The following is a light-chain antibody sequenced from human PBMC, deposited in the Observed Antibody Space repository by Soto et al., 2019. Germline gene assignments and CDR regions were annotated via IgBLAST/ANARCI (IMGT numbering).Light chain of an antibody. CDR1: QSVTKY. CDR2: DAS. V-gene: IGKV3-20*01. J-gene: IGKJ1*01. CDR3: QHYGSSSWT. Sequence: IVFTQSPATLSLSQGESATLSCRASQSVTKYLVWYQQKPGQAPRLLISDASYRATGIPARFSGSGSGTDFTLTISRLEPDDFAVYYCQHYGSSSWTFGQGTKVDI.